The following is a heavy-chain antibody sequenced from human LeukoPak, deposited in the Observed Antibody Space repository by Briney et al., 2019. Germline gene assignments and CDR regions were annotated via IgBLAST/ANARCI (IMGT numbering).Heavy chain of an antibody. Sequence: ASVKVSCKASGGTFSSYAMSWVRQAPGQGLEWMGGIIPIFGTANYAQKFQGRVTITTDESTSTAYMELSSLRSEDTAVYYCARDGAPTLIVGASFDYWGQGTLVTVSS. J-gene: IGHJ4*02. CDR3: ARDGAPTLIVGASFDY. V-gene: IGHV1-69*05. D-gene: IGHD1-26*01. CDR2: IIPIFGTA. CDR1: GGTFSSYA.